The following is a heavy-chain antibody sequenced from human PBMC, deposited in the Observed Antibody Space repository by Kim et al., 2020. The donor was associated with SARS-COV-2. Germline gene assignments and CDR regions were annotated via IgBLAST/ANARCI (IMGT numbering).Heavy chain of an antibody. CDR3: ARSGLGPPPVFDY. Sequence: YNPPRKSRVTISVDTSKTQFSLKLGSVTAADTAVYYCARSGLGPPPVFDYWGQGTLVTVSS. D-gene: IGHD3-10*01. J-gene: IGHJ4*02. V-gene: IGHV4-59*01.